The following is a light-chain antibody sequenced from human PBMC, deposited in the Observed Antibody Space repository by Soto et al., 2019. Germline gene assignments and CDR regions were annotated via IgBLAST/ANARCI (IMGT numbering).Light chain of an antibody. CDR3: QQRSTWPYT. CDR2: DAS. J-gene: IGKJ2*01. CDR1: QGVSSH. V-gene: IGKV3-11*01. Sequence: EIVLTQSPATLSLSPGERATLSCRASQGVSSHFAWYQQKPGQAPRLLIYDASNRATGIPARFSGSGSGTDFTLTISSLVPEDFAVYYCQQRSTWPYTFGQGTKLEIK.